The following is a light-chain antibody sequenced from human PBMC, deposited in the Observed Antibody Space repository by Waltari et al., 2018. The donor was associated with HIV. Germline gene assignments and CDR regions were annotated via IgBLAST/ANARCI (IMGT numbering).Light chain of an antibody. CDR1: TSNLGNST. V-gene: IGLV1-44*01. CDR3: ATWDDSLNGPV. J-gene: IGLJ2*01. CDR2: SNK. Sequence: QSVLTQPPSASGTPGQRVTISCAGSTSNLGNSTVNWYQQLPGTAPKLLMYSNKQRPSGVPDRFSGSKSGTSASLAISGLQSEDEADYYCATWDDSLNGPVFGGGTKLTVL.